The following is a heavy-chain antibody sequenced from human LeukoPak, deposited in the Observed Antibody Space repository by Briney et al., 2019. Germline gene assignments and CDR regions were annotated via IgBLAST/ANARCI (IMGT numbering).Heavy chain of an antibody. CDR1: GFTFSSYW. D-gene: IGHD6-6*01. V-gene: IGHV3-7*03. Sequence: GGSLRLSCAASGFTFSSYWVSWVRQAPGEGLEGVANIKQEGSEKYYVDSVKGRFTISRDNAKNSLYLQMNRLRAEDTAAYYCAKYSSPSRLGYYYYYMDVWGQGTTVTVSS. CDR3: AKYSSPSRLGYYYYYMDV. CDR2: IKQEGSEK. J-gene: IGHJ6*03.